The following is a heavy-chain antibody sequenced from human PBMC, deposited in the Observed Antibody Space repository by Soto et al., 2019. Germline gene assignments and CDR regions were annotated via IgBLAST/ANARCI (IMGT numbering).Heavy chain of an antibody. D-gene: IGHD2-21*02. CDR3: ARDVSGWVLTNGHFGVDV. CDR2: INAGNGNT. CDR1: GYTFANYA. Sequence: QVRLVQSGTEVKKPGASVMVSCKATGYTFANYAIHWVRQAPGQAFEWMGWINAGNGNTRNSQKFQGRVTLTRDTSATTAHMEVGSLRFEDTAVYYCARDVSGWVLTNGHFGVDVWGQGTTVIVSS. J-gene: IGHJ6*02. V-gene: IGHV1-3*01.